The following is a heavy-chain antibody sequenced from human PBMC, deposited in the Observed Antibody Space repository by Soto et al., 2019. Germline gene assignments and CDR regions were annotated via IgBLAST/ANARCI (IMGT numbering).Heavy chain of an antibody. V-gene: IGHV3-48*03. CDR1: GFTFSSYE. CDR3: ARGGSGSYYVAFDI. D-gene: IGHD1-26*01. Sequence: GGSLRLSCAASGFTFSSYEMNWVRQAPGKGLEWVSYISSSGSTIYYADSVKGRFTISRDNAKNSLYLQMNSLRAEDTAVYYCARGGSGSYYVAFDIGGQGTMVTVSS. CDR2: ISSSGSTI. J-gene: IGHJ3*02.